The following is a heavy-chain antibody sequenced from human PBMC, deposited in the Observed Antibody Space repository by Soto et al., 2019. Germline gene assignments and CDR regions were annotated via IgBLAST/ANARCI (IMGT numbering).Heavy chain of an antibody. CDR1: SDSISNYY. CDR2: MHDSGRS. J-gene: IGHJ4*02. Sequence: QMQLQESGPGLVKPSETLSLTCTVSSDSISNYYWTWIRQPPGKGLEWIGYMHDSGRSNYNPSLKSRVKISVDTSKKQFSLKLNSVTAADTAVYYCARVGGTRGWYWGQGTLVTVSS. CDR3: ARVGGTRGWY. V-gene: IGHV4-59*01. D-gene: IGHD2-15*01.